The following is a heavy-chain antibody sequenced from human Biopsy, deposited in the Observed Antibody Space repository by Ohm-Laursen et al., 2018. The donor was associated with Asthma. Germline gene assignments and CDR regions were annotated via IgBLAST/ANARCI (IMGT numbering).Heavy chain of an antibody. Sequence: SEPLSLTCTVSGGSVSSGSYYWSWIRQPPGKGLEWIGYIYYSGSTNYNPSLKSRVTISVDTSKNQFSLKLSSVTAADTAVYYCARVTRITIFGVGGIQDYWGRGTLVTVSS. V-gene: IGHV4-61*01. CDR1: GGSVSSGSYY. J-gene: IGHJ4*02. CDR2: IYYSGST. CDR3: ARVTRITIFGVGGIQDY. D-gene: IGHD3-3*01.